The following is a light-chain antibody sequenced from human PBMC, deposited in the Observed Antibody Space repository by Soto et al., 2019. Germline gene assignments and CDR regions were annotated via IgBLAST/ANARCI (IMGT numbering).Light chain of an antibody. CDR3: SSYAGSNNHVV. V-gene: IGLV2-8*01. J-gene: IGLJ2*01. CDR2: EVS. CDR1: SSDVGGYNY. Sequence: QSVLTQPPSASGSPGQSVTISCTGTSSDVGGYNYVSWYQQHPGKAPKLMIYEVSKRPSGVPERFSGSKSGNTGSLAVAGLQDEDEADYYCSSYAGSNNHVVFGGGTTLTVL.